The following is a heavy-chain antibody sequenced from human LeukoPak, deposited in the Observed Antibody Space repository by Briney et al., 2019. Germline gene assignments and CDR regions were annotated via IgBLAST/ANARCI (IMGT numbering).Heavy chain of an antibody. D-gene: IGHD6-19*01. J-gene: IGHJ3*02. CDR3: ATGGYVEIKEAFDI. CDR2: INSDGSST. V-gene: IGHV3-74*01. CDR1: GFTFSSYW. Sequence: PGGSLRLSCAASGFTFSSYWMHWVRQAPGKGLVWVSRINSDGSSTSYADSVKGRFTISRDNAKNTLYLQMNSLRAEDTAVYYCATGGYVEIKEAFDIWGQGTMVTVSS.